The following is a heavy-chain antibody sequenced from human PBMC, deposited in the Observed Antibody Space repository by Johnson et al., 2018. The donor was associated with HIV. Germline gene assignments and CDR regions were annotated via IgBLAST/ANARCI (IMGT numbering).Heavy chain of an antibody. CDR3: AIPLGVPTDDDAFDI. CDR2: ISSGSHSI. D-gene: IGHD2-2*01. V-gene: IGHV3-11*04. Sequence: QVQLVESGGGLVKPGGSLRLSCAASGFAFSDYYMAWSRQAPGKGLEWVSFISSGSHSIYYADSVKGRFTISRDNSKNSLYLQMNSLRAEDTAVYYCAIPLGVPTDDDAFDIWGQGTMVTVSS. CDR1: GFAFSDYY. J-gene: IGHJ3*02.